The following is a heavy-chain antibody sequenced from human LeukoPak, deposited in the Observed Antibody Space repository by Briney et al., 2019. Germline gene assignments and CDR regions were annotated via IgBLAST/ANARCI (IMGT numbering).Heavy chain of an antibody. CDR2: ISSSSSYI. CDR3: ARDQGGSSSPFDY. V-gene: IGHV3-21*01. CDR1: GFTFSSYS. J-gene: IGHJ4*02. Sequence: GGSLRLSCAASGFTFSSYSMNWVRQAPGKGLEWVSSISSSSSYIYYADSVKGRFTISRGNAKNSLYLQMNSLRAEDTAVYYCARDQGGSSSPFDYWGQGTLVTVSS. D-gene: IGHD6-6*01.